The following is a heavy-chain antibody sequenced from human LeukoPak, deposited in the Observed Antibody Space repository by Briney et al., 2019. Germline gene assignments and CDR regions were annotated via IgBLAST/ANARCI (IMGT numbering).Heavy chain of an antibody. CDR2: ISHSGST. D-gene: IGHD5-18*01. Sequence: SETLSLTCTVSGVSINRYYWSWIRLPPGKGLEWIGYISHSGSTKYNASLKSRVTISVDTSSKNQFSLKKNSVTAADTAIYYCARVLMGFSYGSPDANYYYGMDVWGQGTTVTVSS. J-gene: IGHJ6*02. CDR1: GVSINRYY. V-gene: IGHV4-59*01. CDR3: ARVLMGFSYGSPDANYYYGMDV.